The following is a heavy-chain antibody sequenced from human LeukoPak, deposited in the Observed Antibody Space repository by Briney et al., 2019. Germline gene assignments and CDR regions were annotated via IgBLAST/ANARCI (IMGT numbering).Heavy chain of an antibody. D-gene: IGHD6-19*01. CDR3: ARDGGRYSSGWEYYFDY. CDR1: GFTFSSYA. Sequence: PGGSLRLSCAASGFTFSSYATHWVRQAPGKGLEWVAVISYDGSNKYYADSVRGRFTISRDNSKNTLYLQMNSLRAEDTAVYYCARDGGRYSSGWEYYFDYWGQGTLVTVSS. V-gene: IGHV3-30-3*01. J-gene: IGHJ4*02. CDR2: ISYDGSNK.